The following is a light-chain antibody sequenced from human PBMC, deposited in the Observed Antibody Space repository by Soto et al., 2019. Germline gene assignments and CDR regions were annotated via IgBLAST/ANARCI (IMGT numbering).Light chain of an antibody. V-gene: IGKV3-15*01. CDR3: QQYNDWPYT. CDR2: GAS. Sequence: EIVMSQSPATLSVSPGEGATLSCRASQSVSSDLAWYQQKPGQAPRLLVYGASTRATGIPAMFSGSGSVTEFTLTISSLQSEDFAVYYCQQYNDWPYTFGQGTKLEIK. CDR1: QSVSSD. J-gene: IGKJ2*01.